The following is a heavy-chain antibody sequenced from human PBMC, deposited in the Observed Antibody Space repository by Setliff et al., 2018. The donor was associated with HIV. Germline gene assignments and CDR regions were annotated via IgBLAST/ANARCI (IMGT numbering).Heavy chain of an antibody. CDR2: ISRGGRTK. CDR3: ARVPVMATITYWYFDL. CDR1: GFTFSDYY. Sequence: LRLSCAASGFTFSDYYMSWIRQAPGKGLEWISYISRGGRTKYYADSVKCRFTISRDNAKNSLYLQMNSLRAEDTTIYYCARVPVMATITYWYFDLWGRGTLVTVSS. D-gene: IGHD5-12*01. J-gene: IGHJ2*01. V-gene: IGHV3-11*04.